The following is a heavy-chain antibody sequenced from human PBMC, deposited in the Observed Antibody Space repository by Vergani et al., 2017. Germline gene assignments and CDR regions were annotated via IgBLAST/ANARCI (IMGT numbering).Heavy chain of an antibody. CDR1: GFTFSSYA. J-gene: IGHJ4*02. D-gene: IGHD5-18*01. V-gene: IGHV3-23*01. CDR2: ISGSGGST. Sequence: EVQLLESGGGLVQPGGSLRLSCAASGFTFSSYAMSWVRQAPGKGLEWVSAISGSGGSTYYADSVKGRFTISRDNSKNTLYLQMNSLRAEDTAVYYCAKDVRDVDTAMATCFDYWGQGTLVTVSS. CDR3: AKDVRDVDTAMATCFDY.